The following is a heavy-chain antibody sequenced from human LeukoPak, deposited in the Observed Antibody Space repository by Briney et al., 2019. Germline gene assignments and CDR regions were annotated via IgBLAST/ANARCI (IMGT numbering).Heavy chain of an antibody. CDR3: ARDKGEGYGDYSDYYYGMDV. CDR2: IYYSGST. D-gene: IGHD4-17*01. Sequence: SETLSLTCTVSGGSISSGDYYWSWIRQPPGKGLEWIGYIYYSGSTYYNPSLKSRVTISVDTSKNQFSLKLSSVTAADTAVYYCARDKGEGYGDYSDYYYGMDVWGQGTTVTVSS. CDR1: GGSISSGDYY. V-gene: IGHV4-30-4*01. J-gene: IGHJ6*02.